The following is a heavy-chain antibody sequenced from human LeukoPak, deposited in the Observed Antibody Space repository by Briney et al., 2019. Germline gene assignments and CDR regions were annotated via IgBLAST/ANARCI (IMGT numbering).Heavy chain of an antibody. CDR1: GFTFSSYA. CDR2: ISSNGGST. CDR3: ARDLVGYDILTGYYNYFDY. D-gene: IGHD3-9*01. V-gene: IGHV3-64*01. Sequence: QPGGSLRLSCAASGFTFSSYAMHWVRQAPGKGLEYVSAISSNGGSTYYANSVKGRFTISRDNSKNTLYLQMGSLRAEDMAVYYCARDLVGYDILTGYYNYFDYWGQGTLVTVSS. J-gene: IGHJ4*02.